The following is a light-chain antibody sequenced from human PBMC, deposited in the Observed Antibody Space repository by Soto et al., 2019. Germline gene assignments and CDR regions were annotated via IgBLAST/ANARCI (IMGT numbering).Light chain of an antibody. Sequence: QSVLTQPASVSGSPGQSITISCTGTSSDVGGYNYVSWYQQHPVKAPKLMIYDVTNRPSGVSNRFSGSKSGTTASLTISCLQAEDDADYYCSSYTSSSTPYVFGTGTKVTVL. CDR3: SSYTSSSTPYV. CDR1: SSDVGGYNY. V-gene: IGLV2-14*01. J-gene: IGLJ1*01. CDR2: DVT.